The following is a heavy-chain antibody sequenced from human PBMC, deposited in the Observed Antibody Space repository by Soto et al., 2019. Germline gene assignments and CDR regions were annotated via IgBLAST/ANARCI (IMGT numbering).Heavy chain of an antibody. CDR1: GFIFSTYD. V-gene: IGHV3-13*04. CDR3: ARSPPGGYHYYYGLDV. J-gene: IGHJ6*02. D-gene: IGHD3-22*01. Sequence: SLRLSCAASGFIFSTYDMHWVRQATGKGLEWVSAIGTAGDTYYPGSVKGRFTISRENAKNSLYLQMNSLRAGDTAVYYCARSPPGGYHYYYGLDVWGQGTTVTVSS. CDR2: IGTAGDT.